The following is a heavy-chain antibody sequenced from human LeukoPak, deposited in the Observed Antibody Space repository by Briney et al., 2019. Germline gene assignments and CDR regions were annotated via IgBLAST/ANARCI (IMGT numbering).Heavy chain of an antibody. J-gene: IGHJ4*01. V-gene: IGHV1-2*02. CDR1: GGTFSSYA. Sequence: ASVKVSCKASGGTFSSYAISWVRQAPGQALQWLAYIDCGAGDTNYAQPFQGRVTVTRDKSINTAYLELSSLTFDDTAIYYCVRDPREPANDLDYWGRGTLVTVSS. D-gene: IGHD1-1*01. CDR3: VRDPREPANDLDY. CDR2: IDCGAGDT.